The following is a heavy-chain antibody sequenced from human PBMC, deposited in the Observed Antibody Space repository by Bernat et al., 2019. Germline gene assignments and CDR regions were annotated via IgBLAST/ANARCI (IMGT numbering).Heavy chain of an antibody. V-gene: IGHV4-59*01. J-gene: IGHJ3*02. Sequence: QVQLQESGPGLVKPSETLSLTCTVSSGSISHYYWSWIRQPPGKGLEWIWYIYYSGSTNYNPSLKSRVTISVDTSKNQFSLKLSSVTAADTAVYYCARGDWDEDAFDIWGQGTMVTVSS. D-gene: IGHD1-1*01. CDR2: IYYSGST. CDR1: SGSISHYY. CDR3: ARGDWDEDAFDI.